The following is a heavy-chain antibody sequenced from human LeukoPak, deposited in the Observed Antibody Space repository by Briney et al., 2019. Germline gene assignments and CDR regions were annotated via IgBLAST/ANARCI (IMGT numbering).Heavy chain of an antibody. V-gene: IGHV4-59*01. Sequence: SSETLSLTCTVSGVSINNYYWSWIRQPPGKGLEWIGYIYYTGSTNYNPSLKSRLIISIDTSKNQFSLKLRSVTAADTAVYFCARASSTSGSGYYPFDYWGQGTLVTVSS. CDR1: GVSINNYY. D-gene: IGHD3-3*01. CDR2: IYYTGST. J-gene: IGHJ4*02. CDR3: ARASSTSGSGYYPFDY.